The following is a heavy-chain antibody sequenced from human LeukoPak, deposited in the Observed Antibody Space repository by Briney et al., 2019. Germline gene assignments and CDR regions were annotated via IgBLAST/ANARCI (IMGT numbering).Heavy chain of an antibody. CDR1: GFTFSNAW. J-gene: IGHJ6*03. V-gene: IGHV3-15*01. Sequence: GGSLRLSCAASGFTFSNAWMSWVRQAPGKGLEWVGRIKSKTDGGTTDYAAPVKGRFTISRDDSKNTLYLQMNSLKTEDTAVYYCTTIVGATIDYYYYMDVWGKGTTVTVSS. CDR3: TTIVGATIDYYYYMDV. CDR2: IKSKTDGGTT. D-gene: IGHD1-26*01.